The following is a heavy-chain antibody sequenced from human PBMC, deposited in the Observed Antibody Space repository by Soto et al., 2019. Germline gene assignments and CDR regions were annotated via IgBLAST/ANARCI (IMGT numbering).Heavy chain of an antibody. Sequence: QVQLVESGGGVVQPGRSLRLSCAASGFTFSSYGMHWVRQAPGKGLEWVAVISYDGSNKYYADSVKGRFTISRDNSKNTLYLQMNSLRAEDTAVYYCAKQMRGCGESTPLWYWGQGTLVTVSS. J-gene: IGHJ4*02. D-gene: IGHD3-10*01. CDR3: AKQMRGCGESTPLWY. CDR2: ISYDGSNK. CDR1: GFTFSSYG. V-gene: IGHV3-30*18.